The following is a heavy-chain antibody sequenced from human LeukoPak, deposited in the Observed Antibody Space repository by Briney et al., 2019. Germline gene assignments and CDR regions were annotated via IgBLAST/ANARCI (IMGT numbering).Heavy chain of an antibody. D-gene: IGHD1-26*01. Sequence: GASVKVSCKASGYTFTTYAINWVRQAPGQGLEWMGWINTKTGNPVYVQGFTGRFVLSLDTSVSTAYLQISSLKAEDTAVYYCARHVHSDNPGRDYNGRDYWGQGTPVTVSS. CDR2: INTKTGNP. CDR1: GYTFTTYA. J-gene: IGHJ4*02. V-gene: IGHV7-4-1*02. CDR3: ARHVHSDNPGRDYNGRDY.